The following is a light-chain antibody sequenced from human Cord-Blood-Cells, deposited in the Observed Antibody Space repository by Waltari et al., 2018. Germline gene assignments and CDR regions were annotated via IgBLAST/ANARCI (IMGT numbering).Light chain of an antibody. CDR1: QGSRND. CDR3: LQDYNYPWT. V-gene: IGKV1-6*01. CDR2: AAS. J-gene: IGKJ1*01. Sequence: AIQMTQSQSSLSASVGDRVTITCRASQGSRNDLGWYQQKPGKAPKLLIYAASSLQSGVPSRFSGSGSGTYFILTISSLQPEDFATYYCLQDYNYPWTFGQGTKVEIK.